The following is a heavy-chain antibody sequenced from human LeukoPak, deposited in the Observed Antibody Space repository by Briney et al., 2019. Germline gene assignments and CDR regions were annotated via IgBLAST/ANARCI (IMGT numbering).Heavy chain of an antibody. CDR3: AKDLRQDYYGTGSYYNRGMDV. J-gene: IGHJ6*04. CDR2: VSYDGTNK. V-gene: IGHV3-30*18. D-gene: IGHD3-10*01. CDR1: GFTFSNYV. Sequence: GGSLRLSCAASGFTFSNYVMHWVRQAPGKGLEWVAVVSYDGTNKHYADSVKGRFTISRDNSKRTLYLQMDSLRGEDTAVYYCAKDLRQDYYGTGSYYNRGMDVWGKGTTVTVSS.